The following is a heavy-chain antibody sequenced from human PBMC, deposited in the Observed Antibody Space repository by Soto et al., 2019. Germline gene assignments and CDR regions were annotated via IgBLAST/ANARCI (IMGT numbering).Heavy chain of an antibody. CDR1: GDTFTSYY. J-gene: IGHJ5*02. CDR2: INPHGGST. Sequence: ASVKVSCKAPGDTFTSYYLNWVRQAPGQGLEWMGVINPHGGSTKYAQRFQGRITMTRDTSRSTVYMELSSLRSDDTAIYYCARSSGGNFGIIIEGSNWFDPWGQGTLVTVSS. CDR3: ARSSGGNFGIIIEGSNWFDP. V-gene: IGHV1-46*01. D-gene: IGHD3-3*01.